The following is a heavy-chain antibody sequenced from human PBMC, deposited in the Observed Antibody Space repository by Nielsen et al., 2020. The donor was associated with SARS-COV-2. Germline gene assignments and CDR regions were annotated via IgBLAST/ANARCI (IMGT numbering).Heavy chain of an antibody. Sequence: WVRQAPGQGLEWMGIINPSGGSTSYAQKFQGRVTMTRDTSTSTVYMELSSLRSEDTAVYYCARVSPQPSTYYDFWSGYPRNWFDPWGQGTLVTVSS. V-gene: IGHV1-46*01. D-gene: IGHD3-3*01. J-gene: IGHJ5*02. CDR3: ARVSPQPSTYYDFWSGYPRNWFDP. CDR2: INPSGGST.